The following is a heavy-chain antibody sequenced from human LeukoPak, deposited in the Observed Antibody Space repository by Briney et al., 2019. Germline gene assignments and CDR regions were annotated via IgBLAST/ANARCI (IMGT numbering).Heavy chain of an antibody. J-gene: IGHJ4*02. CDR1: GFTVSSDY. CDR2: LYSGGST. CDR3: ARAHGGAGSPNNFDY. Sequence: PGGSLRLSCAASGFTVSSDYMSWVRQAPGKGPEWVSTLYSGGSTYYADSVKGRFTISRDHSKNTVYLQMNSLRAEDTALYYCARAHGGAGSPNNFDYWGQETLVTVSS. D-gene: IGHD3-10*01. V-gene: IGHV3-53*01.